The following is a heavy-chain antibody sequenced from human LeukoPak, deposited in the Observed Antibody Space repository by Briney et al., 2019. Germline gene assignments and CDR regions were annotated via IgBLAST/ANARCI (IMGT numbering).Heavy chain of an antibody. CDR3: ARAGSIRFDY. CDR1: GFTFNSYA. V-gene: IGHV3-23*01. CDR2: IGGSSGST. Sequence: GGSLRLSCAASGFTFNSYAMSWVRQAPGKGLGWVSGIGGSSGSTYYADSLKGRFTISRDNSKNTLYLQMNSLRSEDTAVYYCARAGSIRFDYWGQGTLVTVSS. D-gene: IGHD1-26*01. J-gene: IGHJ4*02.